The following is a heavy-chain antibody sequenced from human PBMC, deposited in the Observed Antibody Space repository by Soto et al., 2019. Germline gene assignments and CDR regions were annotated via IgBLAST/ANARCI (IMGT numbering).Heavy chain of an antibody. J-gene: IGHJ4*02. Sequence: PGGSLRLSCAASGFTFSSFAMSWVRQAPGRGLEWVSTINKSGGSTYYADSVEGRFTISRDNSKSMLFLQINGLRAEDTAVYYCAKDPPTTGTTFDYWGRGTLVTVSS. V-gene: IGHV3-23*01. CDR1: GFTFSSFA. D-gene: IGHD1-1*01. CDR3: AKDPPTTGTTFDY. CDR2: INKSGGST.